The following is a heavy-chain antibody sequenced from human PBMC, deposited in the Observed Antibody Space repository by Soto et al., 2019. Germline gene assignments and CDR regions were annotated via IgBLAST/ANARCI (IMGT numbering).Heavy chain of an antibody. J-gene: IGHJ5*02. CDR3: AVTYFDYTRGHYHYS. D-gene: IGHD3-16*01. CDR1: GYTFTTYD. V-gene: IGHV1-8*02. Sequence: GASVKVSCKTSGYTFTTYDIRWVRQASGQGLEWLGWMNPNSGDTGYAQKFQGRINMTRDSSRSTASMKLSSLRSDDTAIYYCAVTYFDYTRGHYHYSWCQGTPVTVSS. CDR2: MNPNSGDT.